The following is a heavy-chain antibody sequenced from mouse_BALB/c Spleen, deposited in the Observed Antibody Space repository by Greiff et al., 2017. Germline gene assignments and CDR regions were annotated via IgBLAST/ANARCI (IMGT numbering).Heavy chain of an antibody. V-gene: IGHV1S127*01. D-gene: IGHD2-10*02. CDR1: GYSFTSYW. J-gene: IGHJ3*01. CDR2: IDPSDSET. CDR3: TEYGNYGFAY. Sequence: QVQLQQSGPQLVRPGASVKISCKASGYSFTSYWMHWVKQRPGQGLEWIGMIDPSDSETRLNQKFKDKATLTVDKSSSTAYMQLSSPTSEDSAVYYCTEYGNYGFAYWGQGTLVTVSA.